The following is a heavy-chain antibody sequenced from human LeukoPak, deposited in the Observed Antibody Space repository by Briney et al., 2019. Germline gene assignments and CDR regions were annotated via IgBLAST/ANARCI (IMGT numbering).Heavy chain of an antibody. CDR2: IYPGDSDT. V-gene: IGHV5-51*01. Sequence: GESLKISCKGSGYSFTSYWIGWVRQMPGKGLEWMGIIYPGDSDTRFSPSFQGHVTISADKSISTAYLQWSSLKASDTAMYYCARLPCSESYYYRTNYFDYWGQGTLVTVSS. J-gene: IGHJ4*02. CDR3: ARLPCSESYYYRTNYFDY. D-gene: IGHD1-26*01. CDR1: GYSFTSYW.